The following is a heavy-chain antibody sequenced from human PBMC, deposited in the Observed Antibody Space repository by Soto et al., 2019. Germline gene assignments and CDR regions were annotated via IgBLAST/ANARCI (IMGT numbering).Heavy chain of an antibody. CDR1: GGSISSYY. V-gene: IGHV4-59*01. CDR2: IYYSGST. Sequence: SETLSLTCTVSGGSISSYYWSWIRQPPGKGLEWIGYIYYSGSTNYNPSLKSRVTISVDTSKNQFSLKLSSVTAADTAVYYCARGKFYYESGVYFNYWGREPRSTVPS. J-gene: IGHJ4*02. D-gene: IGHD3-22*01. CDR3: ARGKFYYESGVYFNY.